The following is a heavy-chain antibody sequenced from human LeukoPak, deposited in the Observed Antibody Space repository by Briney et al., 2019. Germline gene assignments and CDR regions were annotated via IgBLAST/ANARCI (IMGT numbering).Heavy chain of an antibody. J-gene: IGHJ6*03. CDR1: GYTLTELS. Sequence: ASVKVSCKVSGYTLTELSMHWVRQAPGKGLEWMGGFDPEDGETIYAQKFQGRVTMTEDTSTDTAYMELSSPRSEDTAVYYCATALPALGYYMDVWGKGTTVTVSS. D-gene: IGHD3-10*01. V-gene: IGHV1-24*01. CDR3: ATALPALGYYMDV. CDR2: FDPEDGET.